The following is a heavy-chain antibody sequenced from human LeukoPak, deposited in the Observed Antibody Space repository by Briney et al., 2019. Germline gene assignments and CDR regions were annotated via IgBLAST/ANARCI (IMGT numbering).Heavy chain of an antibody. J-gene: IGHJ5*02. V-gene: IGHV4-38-2*02. Sequence: SETLSLTCSVSGYSISSGYYWGWIRQPPGKWLEWIGTIYHSGTTFYNPSLQSRVTVSLDTSKNQFSLKLSSVTAADTAVYYCAREVRSAWASFDPWGQGTLVTVSS. CDR3: AREVRSAWASFDP. CDR2: IYHSGTT. D-gene: IGHD1-26*01. CDR1: GYSISSGYY.